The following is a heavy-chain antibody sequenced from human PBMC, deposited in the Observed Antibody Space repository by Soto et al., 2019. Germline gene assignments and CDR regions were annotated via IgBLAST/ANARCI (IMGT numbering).Heavy chain of an antibody. D-gene: IGHD3-16*01. CDR3: ARGGGEDNYFGP. V-gene: IGHV4-31*03. CDR2: VFHSGST. Sequence: SETLSLSCTVSRGSINSGGYYWHWIRQHPGKGLEWIGYVFHSGSTYYNPSFRSRVTTSMDTSKNQFSLNLSSVTAADTAIYYCARGGGEDNYFGPWGQGTLVTVSS. J-gene: IGHJ5*02. CDR1: RGSINSGGYY.